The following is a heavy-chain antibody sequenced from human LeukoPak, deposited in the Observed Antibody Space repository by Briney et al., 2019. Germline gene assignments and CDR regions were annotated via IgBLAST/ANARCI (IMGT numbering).Heavy chain of an antibody. CDR2: IRSKAYGGAI. V-gene: IGHV3-49*04. Sequence: GGSLRLSCTASGFTFDNYALSWVRQAPGKGLEWVGFIRSKAYGGAIEYAASVKGRFIISRDESKGIVYLQMNSLKTEDTAVYYCTRDYYGSPDYWGQGTLATVSS. D-gene: IGHD3-10*01. J-gene: IGHJ4*02. CDR1: GFTFDNYA. CDR3: TRDYYGSPDY.